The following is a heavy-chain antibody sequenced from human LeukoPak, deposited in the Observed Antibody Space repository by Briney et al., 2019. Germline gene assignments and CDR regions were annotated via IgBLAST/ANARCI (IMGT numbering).Heavy chain of an antibody. D-gene: IGHD3-22*01. CDR3: ARDGRNYYDRSGYYSALAY. CDR2: ISYDGSNK. Sequence: PGGSLRLSCAASGFTFNSYAMHWVRQAPGRGLEWVAVISYDGSNKYYADSVKGRFTISGDNSKNTLYVQMNSLRADDTAVYYCARDGRNYYDRSGYYSALAYWGQGTLVTVSS. CDR1: GFTFNSYA. V-gene: IGHV3-30-3*01. J-gene: IGHJ4*02.